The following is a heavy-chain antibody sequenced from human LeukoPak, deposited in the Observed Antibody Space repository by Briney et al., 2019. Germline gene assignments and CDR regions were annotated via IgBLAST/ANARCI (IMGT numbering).Heavy chain of an antibody. V-gene: IGHV3-74*01. CDR1: GFTFSSYW. CDR2: INSDGSST. J-gene: IGHJ6*03. CDR3: ARVMTDIVVVPAAMLYYYYYMDV. D-gene: IGHD2-2*01. Sequence: GGSLRLSCAASGFTFSSYWMHWVRQAPGKGLVWVSRINSDGSSTSYADSVKGRFTISRDNAKNTLYLQMNSLRAEDTAVYYCARVMTDIVVVPAAMLYYYYYMDVWGKGTTVTVSS.